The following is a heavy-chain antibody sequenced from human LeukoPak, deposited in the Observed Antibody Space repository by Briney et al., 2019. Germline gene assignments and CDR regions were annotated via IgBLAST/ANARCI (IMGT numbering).Heavy chain of an antibody. V-gene: IGHV1-24*01. CDR3: ATGGIVGATLFDY. D-gene: IGHD1-26*01. J-gene: IGHJ4*02. CDR2: FDPEDGET. Sequence: ASVKVSCKVSGYTLTELSMHWVRQAPGKGLEWMGGFDPEDGETIYAQKFQGGVTMTEDTSTDTAYMELSSLRSEDTAVYYCATGGIVGATLFDYWGQGTLVTVSS. CDR1: GYTLTELS.